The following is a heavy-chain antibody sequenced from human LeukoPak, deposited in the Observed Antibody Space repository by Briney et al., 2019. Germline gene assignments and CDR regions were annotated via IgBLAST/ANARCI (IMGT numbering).Heavy chain of an antibody. CDR3: AHSRRTYYYDSSGFDY. D-gene: IGHD3-22*01. V-gene: IGHV2-5*02. Sequence: GPTLVKPTQTLTLTCTFSGFSLSTSGVGVGWIRQPPGKALEWLALIYWDDDKRYSPPLKSRLTITKDTSKNQVVLTMTNMDPMDTATYYCAHSRRTYYYDSSGFDYWGQGTLVTVSS. CDR1: GFSLSTSGVG. CDR2: IYWDDDK. J-gene: IGHJ4*02.